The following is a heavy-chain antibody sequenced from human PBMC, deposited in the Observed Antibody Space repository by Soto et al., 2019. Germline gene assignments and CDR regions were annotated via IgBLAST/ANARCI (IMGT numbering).Heavy chain of an antibody. CDR3: ARGLGFGELLSFGY. CDR2: MNPNSGST. V-gene: IGHV1-8*01. J-gene: IGHJ4*02. CDR1: GYTFTNYD. D-gene: IGHD3-10*01. Sequence: QVQLVQSGAEVKKPGASVKVSCKASGYTFTNYDINWVRQATGQGREWMGWMNPNSGSTGYAQKFQGRVTMTRNTSISTAYMELSSLRADDTAVYYCARGLGFGELLSFGYWGQGTLVTVSS.